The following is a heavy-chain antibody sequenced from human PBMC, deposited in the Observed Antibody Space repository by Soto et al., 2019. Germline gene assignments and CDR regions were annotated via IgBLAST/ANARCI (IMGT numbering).Heavy chain of an antibody. CDR1: GGSFSGYY. Sequence: SETLSLTCAVYGGSFSGYYWSWIRQPPGKGLEWIGEINHSGSTNYNPSLKSRVTISVDTSKNQFSLKLSSVTAADTAVYYCARYGGIVVVPAAMYYFDYWGQGTLVTVSS. J-gene: IGHJ4*02. D-gene: IGHD2-2*01. V-gene: IGHV4-34*01. CDR2: INHSGST. CDR3: ARYGGIVVVPAAMYYFDY.